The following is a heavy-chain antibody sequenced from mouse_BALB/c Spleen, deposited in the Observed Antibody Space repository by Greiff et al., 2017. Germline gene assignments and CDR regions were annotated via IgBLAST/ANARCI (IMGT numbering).Heavy chain of an antibody. CDR1: GYTFTSYW. J-gene: IGHJ1*01. V-gene: IGHV1-7*01. D-gene: IGHD1-1*01. CDR2: INPSTGYT. CDR3: ARRGNYYGPDWYFDV. Sequence: VKLMESGAELAKPGASVKMSCKASGYTFTSYWMHWVKQRPGQGLEWIGYINPSTGYTEYNQKFKDKATLTADNSSSTAYMQLSSLTSEDSAVYYCARRGNYYGPDWYFDVWGAGTTVTVSS.